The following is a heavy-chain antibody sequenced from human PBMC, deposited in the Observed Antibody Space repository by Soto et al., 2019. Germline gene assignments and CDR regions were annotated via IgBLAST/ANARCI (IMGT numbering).Heavy chain of an antibody. Sequence: ASGYTFTSYGISWARQAPGQGLEWMGWISAYNGNTNYAQKLQGRVTMTTDTSTSTAYMELRSLRSDDTAVYYCARDFLDDSSGYPDYWGQGTLVTVPQ. D-gene: IGHD3-22*01. CDR3: ARDFLDDSSGYPDY. V-gene: IGHV1-18*01. J-gene: IGHJ4*02. CDR1: GYTFTSYG. CDR2: ISAYNGNT.